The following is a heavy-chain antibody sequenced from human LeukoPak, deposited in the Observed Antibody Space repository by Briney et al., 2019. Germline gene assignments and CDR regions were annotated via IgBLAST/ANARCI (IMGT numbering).Heavy chain of an antibody. D-gene: IGHD3-10*01. J-gene: IGHJ3*02. V-gene: IGHV4-59*01. CDR2: ISYSGST. CDR1: GGSTSSYY. CDR3: AREGSGSFPDAFDI. Sequence: SETLSLTCTVSGGSTSSYYWSWIRQPPGKGLEWIGYISYSGSTKNNPSLKSRVTISVDTSKSQFSLKLTSVTAADTAVYYCAREGSGSFPDAFDIWGQGTMVTVSS.